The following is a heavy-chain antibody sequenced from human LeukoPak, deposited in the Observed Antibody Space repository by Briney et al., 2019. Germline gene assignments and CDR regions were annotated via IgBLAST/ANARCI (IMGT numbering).Heavy chain of an antibody. D-gene: IGHD3-22*01. CDR3: ARSSGYMSC. Sequence: SETLSLTCTVSHYSISSNYYWGWLRQPPGKGLEWIGTIYHSGSNYYNPSLKSRVTISVDTSKNQFSLKLTSVTAADTAVYYCARSSGYMSCWGQGTLVTVSS. CDR2: IYHSGSN. J-gene: IGHJ4*02. CDR1: HYSISSNYY. V-gene: IGHV4-38-2*02.